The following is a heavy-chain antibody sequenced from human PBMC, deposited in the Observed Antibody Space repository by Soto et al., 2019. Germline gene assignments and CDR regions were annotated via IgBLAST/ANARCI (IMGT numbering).Heavy chain of an antibody. J-gene: IGHJ4*02. Sequence: SVKVSCKASGGTFSSYAISWVRQAPGQGLEWMGGIIPIFGTANYAQKFQGRVTITADESTSTAYMELSSLRSEDTAVYYCAYGYYGSDIYYLDYWGQGALVTFSS. CDR3: AYGYYGSDIYYLDY. CDR1: GGTFSSYA. V-gene: IGHV1-69*13. CDR2: IIPIFGTA. D-gene: IGHD3-10*01.